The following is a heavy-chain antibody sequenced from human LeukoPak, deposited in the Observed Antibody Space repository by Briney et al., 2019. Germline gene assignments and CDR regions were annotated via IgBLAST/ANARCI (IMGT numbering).Heavy chain of an antibody. CDR3: ARKRCSGGSCYSGYFDY. Sequence: GGSLRLSCAAPGFTFSSYSMNWVRQAPGKGLEWVSSISSSSSYIYYADSVKGRFTISRDNAKNSLYLQMNSLRAEDTAVYYCARKRCSGGSCYSGYFDYWGQGTLVTVSS. CDR1: GFTFSSYS. CDR2: ISSSSSYI. D-gene: IGHD2-15*01. J-gene: IGHJ4*02. V-gene: IGHV3-21*01.